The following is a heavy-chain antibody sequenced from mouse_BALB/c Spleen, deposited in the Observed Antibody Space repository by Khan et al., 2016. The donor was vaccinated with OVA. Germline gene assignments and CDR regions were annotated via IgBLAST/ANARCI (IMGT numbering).Heavy chain of an antibody. CDR3: ARRGLRWDFDY. D-gene: IGHD1-1*01. CDR1: GYTFINYW. Sequence: QVQLKQSGAELAKPGASVKMSCKASGYTFINYWILWVKQRPRQGLEWIGYINPSTGYTEYNQNFKDKATLTADKSSSTAYMQLSSLTSEDSAVYYCARRGLRWDFDYWAKAPLSQSPQ. V-gene: IGHV1-7*01. CDR2: INPSTGYT. J-gene: IGHJ2*01.